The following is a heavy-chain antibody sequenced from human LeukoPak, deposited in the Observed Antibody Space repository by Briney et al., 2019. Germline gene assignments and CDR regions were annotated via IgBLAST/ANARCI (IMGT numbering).Heavy chain of an antibody. CDR1: GFTVSNDY. CDR2: IYGDGTT. D-gene: IGHD5-18*01. V-gene: IGHV3-66*01. CDR3: ARAGYTDYYYYMDV. Sequence: GGSLRLSCAASGFTVSNDYMAWVRQAPGRGLEWVSLIYGDGTTFYTDSVKGRFTISRDNSKNTLYLQMNSLRAEDTAVYYCARAGYTDYYYYMDVWGKGTTVTVSS. J-gene: IGHJ6*03.